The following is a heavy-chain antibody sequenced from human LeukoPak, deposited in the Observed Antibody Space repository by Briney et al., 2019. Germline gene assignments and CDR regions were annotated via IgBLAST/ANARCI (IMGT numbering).Heavy chain of an antibody. D-gene: IGHD2-8*01. V-gene: IGHV3-30*02. J-gene: IGHJ4*02. Sequence: GGSLGLSCAASGFTFSSYGMHWVRQAPGKGLEWVAFIRYDGSNKYYADSVKGRFTISRDNSKNTLYLQMNSLRAEDTAVYYCAKDPDCTSGVCYTFFDYWGQGTLVTVSS. CDR3: AKDPDCTSGVCYTFFDY. CDR2: IRYDGSNK. CDR1: GFTFSSYG.